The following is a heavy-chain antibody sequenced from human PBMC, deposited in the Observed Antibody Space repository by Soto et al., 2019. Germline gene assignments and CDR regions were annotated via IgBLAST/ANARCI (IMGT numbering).Heavy chain of an antibody. CDR1: GGSFSGYY. CDR3: ARGKPIAAARCYYMDV. Sequence: QVQLQQWGAGLLKPSETLSLTCAVYGGSFSGYYWSWIRQPPGKGLEWIGEINHSGSTNYNPSLKSRVTISVDTSKNQFSLKLSSVTAADTAVYYCARGKPIAAARCYYMDVWGKGTTVTVSS. D-gene: IGHD6-13*01. J-gene: IGHJ6*03. CDR2: INHSGST. V-gene: IGHV4-34*01.